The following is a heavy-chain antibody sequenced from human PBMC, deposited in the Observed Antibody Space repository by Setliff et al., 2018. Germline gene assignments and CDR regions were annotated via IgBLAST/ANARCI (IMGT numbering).Heavy chain of an antibody. D-gene: IGHD3-10*01. J-gene: IGHJ6*03. CDR2: IFPGDSAT. CDR1: GYTFTEYL. CDR3: ARVGDYMGYYYNYYMDV. Sequence: PGESLKISCKGSGYTFTEYLSGWVRQMPGKGLEWMGIIFPGDSATKYSPSFQGQVTMSVDKSINTAYLQWSSLRASGTAIYYCARVGDYMGYYYNYYMDVWGKGTTVTVSS. V-gene: IGHV5-51*01.